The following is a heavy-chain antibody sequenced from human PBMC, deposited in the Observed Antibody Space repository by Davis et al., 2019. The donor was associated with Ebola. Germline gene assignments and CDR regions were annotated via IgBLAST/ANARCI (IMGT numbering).Heavy chain of an antibody. CDR1: GGSISSSNW. CDR2: IYHSGST. CDR3: ARVYTHNWFDP. Sequence: MPSETLSLTCAVSGGSISSSNWWSWVRQPPGKGLEWIGEIYHSGSTNYNPSLKSRVTISVDTSKNQFSLKLSSVTAADTAVYYCARVYTHNWFDPWGQGTLVTVSS. D-gene: IGHD1-14*01. J-gene: IGHJ5*02. V-gene: IGHV4-4*02.